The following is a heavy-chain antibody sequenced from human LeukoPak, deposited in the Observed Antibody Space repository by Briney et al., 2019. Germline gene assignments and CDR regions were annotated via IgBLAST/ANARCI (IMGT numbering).Heavy chain of an antibody. CDR3: ARDHHCSSTSCYFYYYYGMDV. CDR1: GFTFSSYS. J-gene: IGHJ6*02. D-gene: IGHD2-2*01. V-gene: IGHV3-21*01. Sequence: PGGSLRLSCAASGFTFSSYSMNWVRQAPGKGLEWVSSISSSSSYIYYADSVKGRFTISRDNAKNSLYLQMNSLRAEDTAVYYCARDHHCSSTSCYFYYYYGMDVWGQGTTVTVSS. CDR2: ISSSSSYI.